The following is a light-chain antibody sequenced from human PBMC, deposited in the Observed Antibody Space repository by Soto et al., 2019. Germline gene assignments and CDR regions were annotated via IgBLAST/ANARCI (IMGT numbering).Light chain of an antibody. CDR1: QSVSNNY. J-gene: IGKJ3*01. CDR3: HHYGVSPIYT. Sequence: EIVLTQSPGTLSLSPGATAILSCRASQSVSNNYLAWFQQKPGQAPRLLIYGSSSRATGIPDRFSGSGSGTDFTLTISRLEPEDFAVYYCHHYGVSPIYTFGPGTKVDFK. CDR2: GSS. V-gene: IGKV3-20*01.